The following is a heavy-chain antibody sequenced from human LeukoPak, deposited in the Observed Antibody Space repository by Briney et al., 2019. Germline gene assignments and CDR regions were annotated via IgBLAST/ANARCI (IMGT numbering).Heavy chain of an antibody. V-gene: IGHV4-59*01. CDR2: SSSSGST. CDR3: ARGYGSGTPYGMDV. CDR1: GGSISPYY. J-gene: IGHJ6*02. D-gene: IGHD3-10*01. Sequence: PXETLSLTCTVSGGSISPYYWSWIRQPPGKGLEWIGHSSSSGSTNYNLSLKSRVTISVDRPKNQFSLKLSSVTAADTAVYYCARGYGSGTPYGMDVWGQGTTVTVSS.